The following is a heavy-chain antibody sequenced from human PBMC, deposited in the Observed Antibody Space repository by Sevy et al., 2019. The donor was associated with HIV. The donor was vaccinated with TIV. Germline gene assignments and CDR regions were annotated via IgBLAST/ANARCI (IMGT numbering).Heavy chain of an antibody. CDR2: ISTTSSYI. D-gene: IGHD1-1*01. J-gene: IGHJ4*02. CDR3: VRGQVGNWYYFDY. CDR1: GFTFSTYS. Sequence: GGSLRLSCAASGFTFSTYSMNWVRQAPGKGLEWVSSISTTSSYILYADSMKGRFTISRDNAKNSLYLQMSSLRAEDTAVYYCVRGQVGNWYYFDYWGQRTLVTVSS. V-gene: IGHV3-21*01.